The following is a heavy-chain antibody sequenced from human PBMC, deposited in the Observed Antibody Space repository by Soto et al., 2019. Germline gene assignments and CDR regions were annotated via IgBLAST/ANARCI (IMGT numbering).Heavy chain of an antibody. D-gene: IGHD4-17*01. Sequence: SVKVSCKASGGTFSSYAISWVRQAPGQGLEWMGGIIPIFGTANYAQKFQGRVTITADESTSTAYMELSSLRSEDTAVYYCARVLGATVTTADAFDIWGQGTMVTVSS. J-gene: IGHJ3*02. V-gene: IGHV1-69*13. CDR2: IIPIFGTA. CDR3: ARVLGATVTTADAFDI. CDR1: GGTFSSYA.